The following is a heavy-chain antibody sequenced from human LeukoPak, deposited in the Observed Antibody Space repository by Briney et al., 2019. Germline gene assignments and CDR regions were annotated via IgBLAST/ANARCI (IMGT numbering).Heavy chain of an antibody. J-gene: IGHJ4*02. CDR3: ARDDTSSGWYDYFDY. V-gene: IGHV4-61*02. D-gene: IGHD6-19*01. Sequence: PSETLSLTCAVSGGSISSGSYYWSWIRQPAGKGLEWIGRIYTSGSPNYNPSLKSRVTISVDTSKNQFSLKLSSVTAADTAVYYCARDDTSSGWYDYFDYWGQGTLVTVSS. CDR1: GGSISSGSYY. CDR2: IYTSGSP.